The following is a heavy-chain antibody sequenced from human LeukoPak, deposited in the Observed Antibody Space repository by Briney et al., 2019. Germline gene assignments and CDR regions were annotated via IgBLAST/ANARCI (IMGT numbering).Heavy chain of an antibody. CDR2: IYYSGST. D-gene: IGHD6-19*01. J-gene: IGHJ6*03. CDR1: GGSISSYY. V-gene: IGHV4-59*01. Sequence: PSETLSLTCTVSGGSISSYYWSWIRQPPGKGLEWIGYIYYSGSTNYNPSLKSRVTISVDTSKNQFSLKLSSVTAADTAVYYCGRAGLHSSGWYAGSYYYYMDVWGKGTTVTVSS. CDR3: GRAGLHSSGWYAGSYYYYMDV.